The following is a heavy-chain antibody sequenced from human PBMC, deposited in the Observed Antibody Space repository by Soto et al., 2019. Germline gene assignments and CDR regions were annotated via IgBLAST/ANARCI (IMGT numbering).Heavy chain of an antibody. CDR2: ISSNGGST. V-gene: IGHV3-64D*06. CDR1: GFTFSSYA. Sequence: GGSLRLSCSASGFTFSSYAMHWVRQAPGKGLEYVSAISSNGGSTYYADSVKGRFTISRDNSKNTLYLQMSSLRAEDTAVYYCVKDFLGYSSGCSVPSGDYFDYWGQGTLVTVSS. J-gene: IGHJ4*02. D-gene: IGHD6-19*01. CDR3: VKDFLGYSSGCSVPSGDYFDY.